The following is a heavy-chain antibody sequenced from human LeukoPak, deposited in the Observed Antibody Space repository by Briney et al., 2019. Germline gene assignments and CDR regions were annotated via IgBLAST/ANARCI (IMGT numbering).Heavy chain of an antibody. CDR1: GFTFSSYW. Sequence: GGSLRLSCAASGFTFSSYWMSWVRQAPGKGLEWVANIKQDGSEKYYVDSVKGRFTISRDNAKNSLYLQMNSLRAEDTAVYYCAREDYYDSSGLFGFDPWGQGTLVTVSS. D-gene: IGHD3-22*01. J-gene: IGHJ5*02. V-gene: IGHV3-7*01. CDR3: AREDYYDSSGLFGFDP. CDR2: IKQDGSEK.